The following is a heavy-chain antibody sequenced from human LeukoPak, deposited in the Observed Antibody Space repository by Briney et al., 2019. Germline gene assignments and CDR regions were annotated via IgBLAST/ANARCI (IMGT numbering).Heavy chain of an antibody. V-gene: IGHV3-30*04. CDR2: ISYDGSNK. CDR1: GFTFSSYA. J-gene: IGHJ6*03. CDR3: AKSSLHYYYYMDV. Sequence: GGSLRLSCAASGFTFSSYAMHWVRQAPGKGLEWVAVISYDGSNKYYADSVKGRFTISRDNSKNTLYLQMNSLRAEDTAVYYCAKSSLHYYYYMDVWGKGTTVTVSS.